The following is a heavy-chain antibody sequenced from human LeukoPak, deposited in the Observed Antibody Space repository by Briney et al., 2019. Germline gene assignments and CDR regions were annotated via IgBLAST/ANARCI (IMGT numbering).Heavy chain of an antibody. CDR2: INHSGST. CDR1: GFTFSDYY. Sequence: GSLRLSCAASGFTFSDYYWSWIRQPPGKGLEWIGEINHSGSTNYNPSLKSRVTISVDTSKNQFSLKLYSVTAADTAVYYCARGGDYGDYVFHYWGQGTLVTVSS. V-gene: IGHV4-34*01. J-gene: IGHJ4*02. CDR3: ARGGDYGDYVFHY. D-gene: IGHD4-17*01.